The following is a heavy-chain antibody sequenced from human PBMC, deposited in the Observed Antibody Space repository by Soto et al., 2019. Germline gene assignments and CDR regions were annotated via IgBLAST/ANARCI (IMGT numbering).Heavy chain of an antibody. CDR2: TYYTGSN. CDR3: GRDVVVVAATYNWFDP. D-gene: IGHD2-15*01. Sequence: QLQLQESGPGLVKPSEALSLTCTVTGGSISSSRYSWGWIRQPPGKGLASIGSTYYTGSNYYNPSLKSRVPIAVDTSKHQFSLKLRSVTAAGTAVYYCGRDVVVVAATYNWFDPWGQGTLVTVAS. V-gene: IGHV4-39*01. J-gene: IGHJ5*02. CDR1: GGSISSSRYS.